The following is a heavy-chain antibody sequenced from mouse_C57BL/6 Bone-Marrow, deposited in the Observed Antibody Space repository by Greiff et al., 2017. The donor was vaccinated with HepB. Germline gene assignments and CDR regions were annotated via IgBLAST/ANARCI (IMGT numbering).Heavy chain of an antibody. D-gene: IGHD1-1*01. V-gene: IGHV5-4*03. CDR1: GFTFSSYA. CDR2: ISDGGSYT. Sequence: EVKLMESGGGLVKPGGSLKLSCAASGFTFSSYAMSWVRQTPEKRLEWVATISDGGSYTYYPDNVKGRCTISRDNAKNNLYLQMNHLKSEDTAMYYCAIQQITTVVADWYFDVWGTGTTVTVSS. J-gene: IGHJ1*03. CDR3: AIQQITTVVADWYFDV.